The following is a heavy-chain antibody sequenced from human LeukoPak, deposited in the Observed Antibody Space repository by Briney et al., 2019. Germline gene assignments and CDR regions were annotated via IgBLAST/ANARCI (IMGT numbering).Heavy chain of an antibody. CDR1: GSTLSSYD. CDR2: IGTAGDT. D-gene: IGHD6-13*01. CDR3: ARGYSSTWYPTNWFDP. V-gene: IGHV3-13*01. J-gene: IGHJ5*02. Sequence: GGSLRLSCAASGSTLSSYDMHWVRQATGKGLEWVSAIGTAGDTYYSGSVKGRFTISRENAKNSLYLQMNSLRAEDTAVYYCARGYSSTWYPTNWFDPWGQGTLVTVSS.